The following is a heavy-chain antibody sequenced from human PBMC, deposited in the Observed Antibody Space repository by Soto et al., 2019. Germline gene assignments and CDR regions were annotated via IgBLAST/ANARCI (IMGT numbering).Heavy chain of an antibody. CDR2: IYYSGST. J-gene: IGHJ5*02. D-gene: IGHD3-3*01. Sequence: PSETLSLTCTVSGGSISSGDYYWSWIRQPPGKGLEWIGYIYYSGSTYYNPSLKSRVTISVDTSKNQFSLKLSSVTAADTAVYYCARVGRDDFWSGYNWFDPWGQETLVTVSS. CDR1: GGSISSGDYY. CDR3: ARVGRDDFWSGYNWFDP. V-gene: IGHV4-30-4*01.